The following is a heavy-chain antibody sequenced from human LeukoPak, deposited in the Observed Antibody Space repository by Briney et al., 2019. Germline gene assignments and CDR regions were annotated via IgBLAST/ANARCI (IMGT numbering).Heavy chain of an antibody. V-gene: IGHV3-30*04. J-gene: IGHJ6*02. CDR3: ARDQISMVRGVIITGYYYGMDV. D-gene: IGHD3-10*01. CDR2: ISYDGSNK. CDR1: GFTFSSYA. Sequence: GRSLRLSCAASGFTFSSYAMHWVRQAPGKGLEWVAVISYDGSNKYYADSVKGRFTISRDNYKNTLYLQMNSLRAEDTAVYYCARDQISMVRGVIITGYYYGMDVWGQGTTVTVSS.